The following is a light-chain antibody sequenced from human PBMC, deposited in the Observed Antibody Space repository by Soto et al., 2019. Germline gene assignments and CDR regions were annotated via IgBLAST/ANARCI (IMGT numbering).Light chain of an antibody. CDR2: DAS. CDR1: QSVSSY. CDR3: QQYGSSPRT. J-gene: IGKJ2*01. Sequence: EIVLTQSPGTLSLSPGERATLSCRASQSVSSYLVWYQQKPGQAPRLLIYDASSRATGIPDRFSGSGSGTDFTLTISSLEPEDFAVYYCQQYGSSPRTFGQGTKLEIK. V-gene: IGKV3-20*01.